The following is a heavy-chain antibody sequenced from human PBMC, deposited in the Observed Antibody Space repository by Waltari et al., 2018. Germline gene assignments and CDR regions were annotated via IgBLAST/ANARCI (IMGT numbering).Heavy chain of an antibody. CDR1: GYRFTSYW. D-gene: IGHD6-19*01. Sequence: EVQLVQSGAEVKKPGESLKISCKGSGYRFTSYWIAWVRHMPGKGLEWMGIIYPGDSDTRYSPSFQGQVTISADKSSSTAYLQWGSLKASDTAMYYCARPIAVAGTSAVDSWGQGTMVTVSS. J-gene: IGHJ3*02. V-gene: IGHV5-51*01. CDR3: ARPIAVAGTSAVDS. CDR2: IYPGDSDT.